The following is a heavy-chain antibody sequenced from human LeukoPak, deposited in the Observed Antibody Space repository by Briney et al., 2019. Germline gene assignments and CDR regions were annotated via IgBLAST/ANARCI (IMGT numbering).Heavy chain of an antibody. CDR2: ITGSSGGT. V-gene: IGHV3-23*01. CDR3: AKLIRGSSFYFDY. CDR1: GFTFSSYA. D-gene: IGHD3-10*01. Sequence: PGGSLRLSCTASGFTFSSYAMNWVRQAPGKGPERVSGITGSSGGTYYADSVKGRFTISRDNSETTLYLQMNSLRAEDTAVYYCAKLIRGSSFYFDYWGQGALVTVSS. J-gene: IGHJ4*02.